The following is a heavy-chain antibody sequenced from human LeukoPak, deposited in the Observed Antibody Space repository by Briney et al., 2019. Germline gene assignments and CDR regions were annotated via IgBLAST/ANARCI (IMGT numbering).Heavy chain of an antibody. V-gene: IGHV3-30*02. J-gene: IGHJ3*02. CDR2: IRYDGSNK. Sequence: GGSLRLSCAASGFTFSNYGMHWVRQAPGKGLEWVSFIRYDGSNKYYADSVKGRFTISRDNSKNTLYLQMNSLRAEDMALYYCAKGRDGYNSDAFDIWGQGTMVTVSS. CDR3: AKGRDGYNSDAFDI. CDR1: GFTFSNYG. D-gene: IGHD5-24*01.